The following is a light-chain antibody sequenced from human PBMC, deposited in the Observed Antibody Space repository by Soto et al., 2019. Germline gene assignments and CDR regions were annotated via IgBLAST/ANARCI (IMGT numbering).Light chain of an antibody. CDR3: QQYGSSGT. CDR2: DAS. CDR1: QTVRNNY. J-gene: IGKJ1*01. Sequence: ECELTESAGTRSLSPAERATLSCRASQTVRNNYLAWYQQKPGQAPRLLIYDASSRATGIPDRFSGGGSGTDFTLTISRLEPEDFAVYYCQQYGSSGTFGQGTKVDIK. V-gene: IGKV3-20*01.